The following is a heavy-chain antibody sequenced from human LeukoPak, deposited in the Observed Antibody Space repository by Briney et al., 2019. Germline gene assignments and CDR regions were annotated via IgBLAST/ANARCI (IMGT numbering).Heavy chain of an antibody. V-gene: IGHV1-24*01. CDR3: ARLDSPSGSDFDY. Sequence: ASVKVSCKVSGYSVTGLSMHWVRQGPGKGLEWMGGFDPEDGETIYAQKFQGRLTMTEVTSTDTAYMELSSLRSEDTAVYYCARLDSPSGSDFDYWGQGTLVTVSS. D-gene: IGHD1-1*01. CDR1: GYSVTGLS. CDR2: FDPEDGET. J-gene: IGHJ4*02.